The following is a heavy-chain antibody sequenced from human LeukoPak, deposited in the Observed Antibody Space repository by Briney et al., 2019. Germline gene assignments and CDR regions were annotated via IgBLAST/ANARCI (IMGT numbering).Heavy chain of an antibody. Sequence: SQTLSLTCAISGDNVSSSSSGSSWIRQSPSRGLEWLGRTFYRSKWYNDYAVSVESRITISPDTSKNQFSLQLNSVTPEDTALYYCARGGLKRHFDFWGQGTLVTVSS. V-gene: IGHV6-1*01. CDR1: GDNVSSSSSG. CDR2: TFYRSKWYN. J-gene: IGHJ4*02. CDR3: ARGGLKRHFDF. D-gene: IGHD3-16*01.